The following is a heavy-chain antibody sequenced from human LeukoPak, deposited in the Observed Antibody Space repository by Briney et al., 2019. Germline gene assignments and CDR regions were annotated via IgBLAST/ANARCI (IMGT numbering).Heavy chain of an antibody. J-gene: IGHJ4*02. Sequence: PGGSLRLSCAASGFTFSRYDMHWVRQATGKGLEWVSGIGTAGDTYYAGSVKGRFTISRDNAKNTLYLQVNNLRAEDTAVYYCARGPNSNWSGLDFWGQGTLLTVSS. D-gene: IGHD6-6*01. CDR1: GFTFSRYD. V-gene: IGHV3-13*01. CDR3: ARGPNSNWSGLDF. CDR2: IGTAGDT.